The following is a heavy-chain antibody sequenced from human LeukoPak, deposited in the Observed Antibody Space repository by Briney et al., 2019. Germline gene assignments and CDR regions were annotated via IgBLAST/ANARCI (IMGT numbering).Heavy chain of an antibody. D-gene: IGHD2-15*01. Sequence: PSETLSLTCAVSGYSISSGYYWGWIRQPPGKGLEWIGSIYHSGSTYYNPSLKSRVTISVDTSKNQFSLKLSSVTAADTAVYYCARLGGYCSGGSCYHNWFDPWGQGTLVTVSS. CDR3: ARLGGYCSGGSCYHNWFDP. CDR1: GYSISSGYY. V-gene: IGHV4-38-2*01. CDR2: IYHSGST. J-gene: IGHJ5*02.